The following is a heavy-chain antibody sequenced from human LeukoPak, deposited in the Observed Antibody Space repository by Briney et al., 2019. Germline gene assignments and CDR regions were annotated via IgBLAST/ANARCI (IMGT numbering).Heavy chain of an antibody. CDR3: AREIYDGFDI. J-gene: IGHJ3*02. Sequence: PGGSLRLSCAASGFTFSSYGMHCVRQAPGKGLEWVAVIWYDGSDKYYGDSVKGRFTISRDNSKNTLYLQMNSLRVEDTAVYYCAREIYDGFDIWGQGTMVTVSS. CDR2: IWYDGSDK. CDR1: GFTFSSYG. D-gene: IGHD2/OR15-2a*01. V-gene: IGHV3-33*01.